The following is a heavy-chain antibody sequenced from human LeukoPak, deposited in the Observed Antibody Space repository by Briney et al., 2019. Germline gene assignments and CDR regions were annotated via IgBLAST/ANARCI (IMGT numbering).Heavy chain of an antibody. Sequence: GGSLRLSCAASGIRFSSYALSWVRQAPGKGLEWVSSISRSGGNTYYADSVKGRFTISRDNSKNTVYLQMNSLTVEDTAIYYCAKVKQRPWGSAFDGFDMWGQGTMVTVSS. V-gene: IGHV3-23*01. CDR1: GIRFSSYA. CDR2: ISRSGGNT. D-gene: IGHD7-27*01. CDR3: AKVKQRPWGSAFDGFDM. J-gene: IGHJ3*02.